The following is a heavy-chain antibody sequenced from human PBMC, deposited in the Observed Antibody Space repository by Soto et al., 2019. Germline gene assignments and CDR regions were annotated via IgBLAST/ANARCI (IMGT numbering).Heavy chain of an antibody. Sequence: ASVKVSCKASGYTFTSYGISWVRQAPGQGLEWMGWISAYNGNTNYAQKLQGRVTMTTDTSTSTAYMELRSLRSDDTAVYYCGRELQEDYYYYYGMDVWGQGTTVTVSX. CDR1: GYTFTSYG. CDR2: ISAYNGNT. CDR3: GRELQEDYYYYYGMDV. V-gene: IGHV1-18*01. J-gene: IGHJ6*02. D-gene: IGHD4-4*01.